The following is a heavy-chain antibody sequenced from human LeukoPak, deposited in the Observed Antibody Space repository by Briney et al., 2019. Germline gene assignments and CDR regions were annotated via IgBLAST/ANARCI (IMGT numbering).Heavy chain of an antibody. D-gene: IGHD6-19*01. J-gene: IGHJ5*02. V-gene: IGHV3-53*01. CDR3: AGDRRTSGWYAS. CDR2: IFTTGIT. CDR1: GFTVSGTY. Sequence: GGSLRLSCVVPGFTVSGTYISWFRQTPGKGLEWVSVIFTTGITYYADSVKGRFTLSRDNVENTVHLQMSSLTAEDTALYYCAGDRRTSGWYASWGQGTLVTVSS.